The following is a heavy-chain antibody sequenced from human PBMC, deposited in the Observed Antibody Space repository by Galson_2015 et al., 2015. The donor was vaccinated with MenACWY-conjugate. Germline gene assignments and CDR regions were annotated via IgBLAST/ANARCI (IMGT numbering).Heavy chain of an antibody. CDR3: APPLWVGELSGGRTFDC. CDR2: FVPAHSIL. D-gene: IGHD3-10*01. Sequence: SVKVSCKVSGYTLTEISIHWVRQAPGKGLEWMGAFVPAHSILKYAKKFQGRVTMTEDTSTDTAYMELSSLRSEDTAVYYCAPPLWVGELSGGRTFDCWGRGTLVTVSS. CDR1: GYTLTEIS. J-gene: IGHJ4*02. V-gene: IGHV1-24*01.